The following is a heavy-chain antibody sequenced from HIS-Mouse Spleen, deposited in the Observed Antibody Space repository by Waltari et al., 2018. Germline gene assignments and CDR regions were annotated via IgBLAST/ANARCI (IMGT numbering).Heavy chain of an antibody. CDR2: MNPNSGNT. CDR3: ARGHDYSNYFDY. D-gene: IGHD4-4*01. CDR1: GYRFTSYD. Sequence: QVQLVQSGAEVKKPGASVKVSCKASGYRFTSYDSNGVRQATGQGLEWMGWMNPNSGNTGYAQKFQGRVTMTRNTSISTAYMELSSLRSEDTAVYYCARGHDYSNYFDYWGQGTLVTVSS. J-gene: IGHJ4*02. V-gene: IGHV1-8*01.